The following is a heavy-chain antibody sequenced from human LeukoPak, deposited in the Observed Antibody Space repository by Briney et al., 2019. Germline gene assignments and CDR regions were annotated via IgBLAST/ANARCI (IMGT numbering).Heavy chain of an antibody. CDR2: IYSSGSP. CDR1: GTSISGSGYN. CDR3: ASSWSDGFLREFDN. J-gene: IGHJ4*02. V-gene: IGHV4-61*02. D-gene: IGHD5-24*01. Sequence: SETLSLTCTVSGTSISGSGYNWSWIRQPAGKGLEWIGRIYSSGSPNYTPSLKNRVIISVDTFRNQFSLKMISVTAADTAIYYCASSWSDGFLREFDNWGQGTLVTVSS.